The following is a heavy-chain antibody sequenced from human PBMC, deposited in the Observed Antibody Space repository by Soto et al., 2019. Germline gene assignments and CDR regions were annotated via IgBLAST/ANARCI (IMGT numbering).Heavy chain of an antibody. J-gene: IGHJ4*02. CDR2: ISYDGSNK. CDR3: ARDTLSQYSNS. V-gene: IGHV3-30-3*01. Sequence: PGGSLRLSCAASGFTFNRFAIHWVRQAPGKGLEWVAVISYDGSNKYYAHSVKGRFTVSRDNSKSTVYLQMNSLRNEDTAVYYCARDTLSQYSNSWGKGTLVTVSS. CDR1: GFTFNRFA. D-gene: IGHD6-6*01.